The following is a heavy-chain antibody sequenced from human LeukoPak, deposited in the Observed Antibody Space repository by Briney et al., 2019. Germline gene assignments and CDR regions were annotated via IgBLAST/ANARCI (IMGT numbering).Heavy chain of an antibody. V-gene: IGHV3-23*01. CDR1: GFTFTSYA. CDR2: ISGSGDNT. Sequence: GGSLRLSCAASGFTFTSYAMSWVRQAPGKGLEWVSCISGSGDNTFYADSVKGRFTISRDNSKNTLYLQMNSLRAEDTAAYHCAKGRNEDGDAALNYWGQGTLVTVSS. D-gene: IGHD4-17*01. J-gene: IGHJ4*02. CDR3: AKGRNEDGDAALNY.